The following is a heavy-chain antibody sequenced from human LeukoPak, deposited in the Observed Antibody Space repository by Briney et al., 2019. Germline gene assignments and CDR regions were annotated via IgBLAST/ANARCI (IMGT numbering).Heavy chain of an antibody. CDR2: INPNSGGT. V-gene: IGHV1-2*02. CDR1: GYTFTGYY. D-gene: IGHD6-13*01. CDR3: AREDSSSWPYFDY. Sequence: GASVKVSCKASGYTFTGYYMHWVRQAPRQGLEWMGWINPNSGGTNYAQKFQGRVTMTRDTSISTAYMELSRLRSDDTAVYYCAREDSSSWPYFDYWGQGTLVTVSS. J-gene: IGHJ4*02.